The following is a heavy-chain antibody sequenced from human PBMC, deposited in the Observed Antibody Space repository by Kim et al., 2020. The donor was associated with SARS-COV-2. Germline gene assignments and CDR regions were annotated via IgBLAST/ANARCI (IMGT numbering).Heavy chain of an antibody. J-gene: IGHJ1*01. D-gene: IGHD3-10*01. V-gene: IGHV3-49*03. CDR1: GFTFGDYA. CDR3: TRFLRGVRGVIQH. CDR2: IRSKANSGTT. Sequence: GGSLRLSCTASGFTFGDYAMSWFRQAPGKGLEWVGVIRSKANSGTTEYPASVKDRFTISSDESKSIANLHMHSLKTEGTAVYYCTRFLRGVRGVIQHWGQGTLVTVPS.